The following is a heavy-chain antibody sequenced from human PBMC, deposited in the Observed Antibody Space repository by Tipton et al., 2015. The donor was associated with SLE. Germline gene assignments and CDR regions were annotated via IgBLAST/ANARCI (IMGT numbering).Heavy chain of an antibody. CDR2: ISYDGSNK. J-gene: IGHJ4*02. D-gene: IGHD3-3*02. CDR3: ARISR. CDR1: GFTFSTYS. Sequence: SLRLSCAASGFTFSTYSMHWVRQAPGKGLEWVAVISYDGSNKYYADSVKGRFTISRDNSKNTLYLQLNSLRTEDTAVFHCARISRWGQGTLVTVSS. V-gene: IGHV3-30*14.